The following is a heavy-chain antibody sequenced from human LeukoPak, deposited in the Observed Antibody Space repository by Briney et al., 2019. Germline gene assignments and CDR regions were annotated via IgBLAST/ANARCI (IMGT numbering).Heavy chain of an antibody. CDR1: GFTFSIYA. CDR3: ARDSTGGDYGSSGVSYFDY. D-gene: IGHD4-17*01. J-gene: IGHJ4*02. CDR2: ISYDGTNK. V-gene: IGHV3-30-3*01. Sequence: GGSLRLSCAASGFTFSIYAMNWVRQTPGKGLEWLSVISYDGTNKYYADSVRGRFTISRDNFKNTLYLQMNSLRAEDTAVYYCARDSTGGDYGSSGVSYFDYWGQGTLVTVSS.